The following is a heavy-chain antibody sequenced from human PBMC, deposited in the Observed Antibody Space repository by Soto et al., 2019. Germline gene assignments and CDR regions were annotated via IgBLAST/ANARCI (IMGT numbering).Heavy chain of an antibody. V-gene: IGHV1-18*01. J-gene: IGHJ4*02. CDR2: ISAYNGNT. Sequence: QVQLVQCGAEVKKPGASVKVSCKASGYTFTSYGLSWVRQAPGQGLEWMGWISAYNGNTKYAQKLQGRVTMTTDTSPSTAYVELRSLRSDDTALYYCARDAAVGLFDYWRQGTLVNFSS. D-gene: IGHD1-26*01. CDR3: ARDAAVGLFDY. CDR1: GYTFTSYG.